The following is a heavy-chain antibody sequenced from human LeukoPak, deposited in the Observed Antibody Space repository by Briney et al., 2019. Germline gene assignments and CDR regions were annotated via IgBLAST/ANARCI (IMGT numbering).Heavy chain of an antibody. CDR1: GGSFSGYY. J-gene: IGHJ4*02. D-gene: IGHD3-22*01. CDR3: ARGRMKYYYDSSGYFCY. CDR2: INHSGST. Sequence: SETLSLTCAVYGGSFSGYYWSWIRQPPGKGLEWIGEINHSGSTNYNPSLKSRVTISVDTSKNQFSLKLSSVTAADTAVYYCARGRMKYYYDSSGYFCYWGQGTLVTVSS. V-gene: IGHV4-34*01.